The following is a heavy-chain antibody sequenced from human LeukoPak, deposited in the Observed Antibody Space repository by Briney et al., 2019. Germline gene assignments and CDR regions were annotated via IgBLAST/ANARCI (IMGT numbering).Heavy chain of an antibody. CDR2: IYYSGST. V-gene: IGHV4-59*01. CDR3: AREGYGEGEVDY. CDR1: GGSISSYY. Sequence: PSETLSLTCTVSGGSISSYYWSWIRQPPGKGLEWIGYIYYSGSTNYNPSLKSRVTISVDTSKNQFSLKLSSVTAADTAVYYCAREGYGEGEVDYWGQGTLVTVSS. J-gene: IGHJ4*02. D-gene: IGHD4-17*01.